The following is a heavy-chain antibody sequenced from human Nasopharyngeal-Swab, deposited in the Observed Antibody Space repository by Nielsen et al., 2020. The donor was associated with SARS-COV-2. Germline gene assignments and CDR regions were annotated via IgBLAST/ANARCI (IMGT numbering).Heavy chain of an antibody. V-gene: IGHV4-59*12. Sequence: SETLSLTCTVSGGSISSYYWSWIRQSPGKGLEWIGYFYYSGITNYKPSLKSRVTISVDMAKNKFSLKLSSVAAADTALYYCAREVVGGLVDSWGQGTLVTVSS. CDR2: FYYSGIT. D-gene: IGHD1-26*01. J-gene: IGHJ4*02. CDR1: GGSISSYY. CDR3: AREVVGGLVDS.